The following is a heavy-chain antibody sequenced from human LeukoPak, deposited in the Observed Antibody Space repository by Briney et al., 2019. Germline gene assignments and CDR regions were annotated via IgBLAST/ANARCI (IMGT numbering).Heavy chain of an antibody. D-gene: IGHD2-15*01. Sequence: SETLSLTCTVSGGSISSYYWSWIRQPPGKGLGWIGYIYYSGSTNYNPSLKSRVTISVDTSKNQFFLKLSSVTAADTAVYYCARPSCSGGSCYSHRDAFDIWGQGTMVTVSS. J-gene: IGHJ3*02. V-gene: IGHV4-59*08. CDR2: IYYSGST. CDR1: GGSISSYY. CDR3: ARPSCSGGSCYSHRDAFDI.